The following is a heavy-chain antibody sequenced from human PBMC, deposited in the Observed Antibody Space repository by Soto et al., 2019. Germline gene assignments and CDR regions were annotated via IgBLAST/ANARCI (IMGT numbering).Heavy chain of an antibody. D-gene: IGHD1-20*01. Sequence: DVQLLESGGGLVQPGGSLTLSCAASRFTFSDFAISWVRQAPGKGLELVSSIGGGGTDTYYADSVKGRFTISRDNSKNTLYLQMDSLRDEDTAVYYCAKDAVPDNGKGDWFDSWGQGTLVIVAS. CDR2: IGGGGTDT. CDR3: AKDAVPDNGKGDWFDS. V-gene: IGHV3-23*01. CDR1: RFTFSDFA. J-gene: IGHJ5*01.